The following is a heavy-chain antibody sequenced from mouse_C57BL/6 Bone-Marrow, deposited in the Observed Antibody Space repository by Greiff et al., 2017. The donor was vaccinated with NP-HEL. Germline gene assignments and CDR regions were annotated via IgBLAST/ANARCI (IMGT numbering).Heavy chain of an antibody. CDR3: ARVYGYYHYFDY. Sequence: EVMLVESGGGLVKPGGSLKLSCAASGFTFSDYGMHWVRQAPEKGLEWVAYISSGSSTIYYADTVKGRFTISRDNAKNTLFLQMTSLRSEDAAMYYCARVYGYYHYFDYWGQGTTLTVSS. CDR2: ISSGSSTI. V-gene: IGHV5-17*01. J-gene: IGHJ2*01. CDR1: GFTFSDYG. D-gene: IGHD2-3*01.